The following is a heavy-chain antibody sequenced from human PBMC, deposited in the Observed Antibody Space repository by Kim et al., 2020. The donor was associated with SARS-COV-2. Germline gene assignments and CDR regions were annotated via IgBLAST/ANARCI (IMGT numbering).Heavy chain of an antibody. V-gene: IGHV3-30*01. D-gene: IGHD3-22*01. CDR3: ARDIIWKYYDSSGILGN. J-gene: IGHJ4*02. Sequence: VKGRFTISRDNSKNTLYLQMNSLRAEDTAVYYCARDIIWKYYDSSGILGNWGQGTLVTVSS.